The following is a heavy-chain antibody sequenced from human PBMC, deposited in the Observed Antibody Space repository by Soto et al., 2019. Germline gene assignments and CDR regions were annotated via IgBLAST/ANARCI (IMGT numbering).Heavy chain of an antibody. Sequence: SVKVSCKASGGTFSSYTVSWVRQAPGQGLEWMGRIIPILGIANYAQKFQGRVTITADKSTSTAYMKQSSLRSEDTAEYYCAREGDYDILTGYYNVREYNWFDPWGQGTLVTVSS. D-gene: IGHD3-9*01. CDR3: AREGDYDILTGYYNVREYNWFDP. J-gene: IGHJ5*02. CDR2: IIPILGIA. V-gene: IGHV1-69*04. CDR1: GGTFSSYT.